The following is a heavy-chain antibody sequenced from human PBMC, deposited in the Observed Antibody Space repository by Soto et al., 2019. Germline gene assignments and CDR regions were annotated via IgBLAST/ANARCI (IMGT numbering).Heavy chain of an antibody. J-gene: IGHJ6*02. CDR2: ISYDGSNK. CDR3: AKARYCSGGSCYPVDV. D-gene: IGHD2-15*01. CDR1: GFTFSSYG. V-gene: IGHV3-30*18. Sequence: LRLSCAASGFTFSSYGMHWVRQAPGKGLEWVAVISYDGSNKYYADSVKGRFTISRDNSKNTLYLQMNSLRAEDTAVYYCAKARYCSGGSCYPVDVWGQGTTVTVSS.